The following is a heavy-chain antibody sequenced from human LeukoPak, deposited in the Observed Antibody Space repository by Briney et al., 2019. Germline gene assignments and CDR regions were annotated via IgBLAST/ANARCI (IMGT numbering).Heavy chain of an antibody. V-gene: IGHV3-74*01. CDR3: ATGNAHAFDI. CDR1: GFTFSSYW. D-gene: IGHD1-1*01. CDR2: INSDGSST. J-gene: IGHJ3*02. Sequence: GGSLTLSCAASGFTFSSYWMHWVRHVPGKGLVWVSRINSDGSSTTYADSVKGRFTISRDNGKNTLYLQINSLRAEDTAVYYCATGNAHAFDIWGQGTMVTVSS.